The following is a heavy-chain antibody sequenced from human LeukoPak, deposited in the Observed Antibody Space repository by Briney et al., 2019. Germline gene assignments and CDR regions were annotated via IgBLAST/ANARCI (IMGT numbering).Heavy chain of an antibody. Sequence: ASVKVSCKASGYTFTGYYIHWVRQAPGQGLEWMGWINPNSGDTEYAQKFQGRVSMTRDTSISTAYMELSRLRSDDTAVYYCARTITGTLEYWGQGTLVAVSS. D-gene: IGHD1-7*01. J-gene: IGHJ4*02. CDR3: ARTITGTLEY. CDR2: INPNSGDT. V-gene: IGHV1-2*02. CDR1: GYTFTGYY.